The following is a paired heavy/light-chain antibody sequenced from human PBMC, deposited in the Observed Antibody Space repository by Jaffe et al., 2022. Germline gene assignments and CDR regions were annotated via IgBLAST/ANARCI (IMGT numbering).Light chain of an antibody. V-gene: IGLV1-51*02. CDR3: GTWDSSLSVWV. J-gene: IGLJ3*02. CDR2: ENN. Sequence: QSVLTQPPSVSAAPGQKVTISCSGSSSNIGNNFVSWYQQLPGTAPKLLIYENNKRPSGIPDRFSGSKSVTSATLGITGLQTGDDADYYCGTWDSSLSVWVFGGGTKLTVL. CDR1: SSNIGNNF.
Heavy chain of an antibody. V-gene: IGHV3-30*02. D-gene: IGHD6-19*01. J-gene: IGHJ2*01. Sequence: QMQLVESGGGVVQPGGSLRLSCRTSGFTFRSYGMHWVRQAPGKGLEWVAFIRYDGSNKYYAVSVKGRFTISRDNSEDTVYLQMNSLRAEDTALYYCAKDEGIGQWLPNYWYFDLWGRGTLVTVSS. CDR1: GFTFRSYG. CDR3: AKDEGIGQWLPNYWYFDL. CDR2: IRYDGSNK.